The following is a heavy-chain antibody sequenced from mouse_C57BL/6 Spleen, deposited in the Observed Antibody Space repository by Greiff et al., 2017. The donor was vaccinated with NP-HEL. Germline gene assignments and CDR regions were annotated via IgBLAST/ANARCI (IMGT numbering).Heavy chain of an antibody. D-gene: IGHD1-1*01. Sequence: VQLQQPGAELVKPGASVKLSCKASGYTFTSYWMHWVKQRPGQGLEWIGMIHPNSGSTNYNEKFKSKATLTVDKSSSTAYMQLSSLTSEDSAVYYCAPITTVVEGGDYWGQGTTLTVSS. J-gene: IGHJ2*01. V-gene: IGHV1-64*01. CDR1: GYTFTSYW. CDR3: APITTVVEGGDY. CDR2: IHPNSGST.